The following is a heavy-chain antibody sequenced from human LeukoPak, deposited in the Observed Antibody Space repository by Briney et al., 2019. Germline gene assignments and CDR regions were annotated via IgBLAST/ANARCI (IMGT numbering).Heavy chain of an antibody. CDR1: GYTFTSYG. Sequence: ASVKVSCKASGYTFTSYGISWVRQAPGQGLEWMGWISAYNGNTNYAQKLQGRVTMTTDTSTSTAYMELRSLRSDHTAVYYCARALNTAMVANPFDYWGQGTLVTVSS. CDR2: ISAYNGNT. CDR3: ARALNTAMVANPFDY. J-gene: IGHJ4*02. V-gene: IGHV1-18*01. D-gene: IGHD5-18*01.